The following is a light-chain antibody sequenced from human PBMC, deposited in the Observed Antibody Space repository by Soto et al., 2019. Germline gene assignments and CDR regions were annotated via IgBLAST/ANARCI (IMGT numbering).Light chain of an antibody. Sequence: DIQLTQSPSFLSASVGDRVTITCRASQDISSYLAWYQQKPGKAPQLLIYAASTLQSGVPSRFSGSGSGTEVTLTISSLQPEDSATFYCQRLNSYSLAFGPGTKVDIK. CDR3: QRLNSYSLA. CDR1: QDISSY. V-gene: IGKV1-9*01. J-gene: IGKJ3*01. CDR2: AAS.